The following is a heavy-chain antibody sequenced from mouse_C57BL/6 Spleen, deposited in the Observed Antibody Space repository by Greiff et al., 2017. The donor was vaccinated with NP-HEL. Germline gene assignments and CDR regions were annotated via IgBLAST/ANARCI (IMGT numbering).Heavy chain of an antibody. CDR3: ARDKDDGYNAMDY. CDR2: ISYDGSN. J-gene: IGHJ4*01. CDR1: GYSITSGYY. Sequence: EVKLQESGPGLVKPSQSLSLTCSVTGYSITSGYYWNWIRQFPGNKLEWMGYISYDGSNNYNPCLKNRISITRDTSKNQLFLKLNSVTTEDTATYYCARDKDDGYNAMDYWGKGASVTVSS. V-gene: IGHV3-6*01. D-gene: IGHD2-3*01.